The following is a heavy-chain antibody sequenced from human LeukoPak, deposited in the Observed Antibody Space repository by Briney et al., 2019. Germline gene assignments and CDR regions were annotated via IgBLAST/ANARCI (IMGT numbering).Heavy chain of an antibody. CDR3: ARDGPYDSSGYCYLVSWFDP. CDR2: INPNSGGT. V-gene: IGHV1-2*02. CDR1: GYTFTGRY. D-gene: IGHD3-22*01. Sequence: ASVKVSCKASGYTFTGRYMHWVRQAPGQGLEWMGWINPNSGGTNYAQKFQGRVTMTRDTSISTAYMELSRLRSDDPAVYYCARDGPYDSSGYCYLVSWFDPWGQGTLVTVSS. J-gene: IGHJ5*02.